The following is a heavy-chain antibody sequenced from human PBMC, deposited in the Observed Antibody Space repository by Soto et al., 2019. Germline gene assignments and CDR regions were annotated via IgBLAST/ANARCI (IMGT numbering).Heavy chain of an antibody. CDR2: FDYSGSTT. J-gene: IGHJ4*02. CDR3: ARLCSGYKYGCYDY. Sequence: TSETLSLTCTVSGGPISSNSYYWGWIRQPPEKGLEWIGTFDYSGSTTSYNPSLKSRVTISEDTSKNQFSLKLRSVTAADTAVYYCARLCSGYKYGCYDYWGQGTLVTVSS. CDR1: GGPISSNSYY. V-gene: IGHV4-39*01. D-gene: IGHD5-18*01.